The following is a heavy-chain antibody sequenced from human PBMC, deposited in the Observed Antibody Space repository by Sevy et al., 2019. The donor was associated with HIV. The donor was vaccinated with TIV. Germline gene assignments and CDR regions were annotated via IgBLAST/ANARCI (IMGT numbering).Heavy chain of an antibody. J-gene: IGHJ3*02. D-gene: IGHD3-22*01. CDR2: ISSSSSTI. CDR1: GFTFSSYS. Sequence: GGSLRLSCAASGFTFSSYSMNWVRQAPGKGLEWVSYISSSSSTIYYADSVKGRFTISRDNAKNSLYLQMNSLRAVDTAVYYCARDDYYDSSGYYYGSAFDIWGQGTMVTVSS. V-gene: IGHV3-48*01. CDR3: ARDDYYDSSGYYYGSAFDI.